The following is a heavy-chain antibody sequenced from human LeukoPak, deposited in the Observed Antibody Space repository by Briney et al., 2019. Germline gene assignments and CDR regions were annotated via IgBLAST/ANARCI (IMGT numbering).Heavy chain of an antibody. Sequence: SSETLSLTCSVSGYSLTTNYSWGWIRQAPGQGLEWVSAISGSGGSTYYADSGKGRFTISIENAKNTRERQMRNLRAEATAIDYCAKDRGGTVVGLDYWGQGTLVTVSS. J-gene: IGHJ4*02. D-gene: IGHD4-17*01. CDR2: ISGSGGST. CDR3: AKDRGGTVVGLDY. CDR1: GYSLTTNY. V-gene: IGHV3-23*01.